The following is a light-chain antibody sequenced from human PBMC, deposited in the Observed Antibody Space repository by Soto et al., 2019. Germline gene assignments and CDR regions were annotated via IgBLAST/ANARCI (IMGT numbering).Light chain of an antibody. CDR3: QQYNDWPLT. J-gene: IGKJ4*01. CDR2: AAS. Sequence: EIVMTQSPATLSVFPGERVTLSCRASQSVSSNLAWYQQKPGQAPRLLIYAASTRATGISARFSGGGSGTEFILTISSLQSEDFAVYFCQQYNDWPLTFGGGTKVEIK. V-gene: IGKV3-15*01. CDR1: QSVSSN.